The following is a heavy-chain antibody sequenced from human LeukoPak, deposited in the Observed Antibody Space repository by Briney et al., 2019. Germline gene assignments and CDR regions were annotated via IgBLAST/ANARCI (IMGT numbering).Heavy chain of an antibody. CDR2: IYYSGST. D-gene: IGHD4/OR15-4a*01. J-gene: IGHJ4*02. Sequence: SETLSLTCTVSGGSISSYYWSRIRQPPGKGLEWIGYIYYSGSTNYNPSLKSRVTMSVDTSKNQFSLRLSSVTAADTALYYCARHAAFADYQSHLTHFDYWGQGTLVTVSS. V-gene: IGHV4-59*08. CDR3: ARHAAFADYQSHLTHFDY. CDR1: GGSISSYY.